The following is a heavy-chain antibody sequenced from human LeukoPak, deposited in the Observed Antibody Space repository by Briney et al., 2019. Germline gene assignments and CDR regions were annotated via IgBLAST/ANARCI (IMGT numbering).Heavy chain of an antibody. Sequence: PGGSLRLSCVVSGFTFTTNAMSWVRQAPGKGLEWVSSISSSSSHIYYADSVKGRFTISRDNAKNSLYLQMSSLRVEDTAVFYCVRAWGGGSYSDAFDIWGQGTMVTVSS. J-gene: IGHJ3*02. CDR1: GFTFTTNA. CDR3: VRAWGGGSYSDAFDI. D-gene: IGHD1-26*01. CDR2: ISSSSSHI. V-gene: IGHV3-21*06.